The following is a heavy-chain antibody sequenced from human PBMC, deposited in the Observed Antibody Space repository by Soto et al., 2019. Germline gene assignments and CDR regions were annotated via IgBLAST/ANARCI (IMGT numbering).Heavy chain of an antibody. D-gene: IGHD3-9*01. CDR1: GGSISSGGYS. V-gene: IGHV4-30-2*01. CDR3: AREGDILTGYTLKFDY. CDR2: MYHSGST. Sequence: SETLSLTCAVSGGSISSGGYSWSWIRQPPGKGLEWIGYMYHSGSTYYNPSLKSRVTISVDTSKNQFSLKLSSVTAADTAVYYCAREGDILTGYTLKFDYWGQGTLVTVSS. J-gene: IGHJ4*02.